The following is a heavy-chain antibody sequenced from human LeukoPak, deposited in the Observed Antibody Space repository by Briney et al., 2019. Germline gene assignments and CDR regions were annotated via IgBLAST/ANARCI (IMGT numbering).Heavy chain of an antibody. CDR3: AKGGETSGWFY. J-gene: IGHJ4*02. D-gene: IGHD6-19*01. V-gene: IGHV3-23*01. CDR2: ISGSGGST. CDR1: GFTFSSYA. Sequence: GGSLRLSCAASGFTFSSYAMSWVRQAPGKGLEWVSAISGSGGSTYYADSGKGRFTISRDNSENTLYLQVNSLGAEDTAVYYCAKGGETSGWFYWGQGTLVTVSS.